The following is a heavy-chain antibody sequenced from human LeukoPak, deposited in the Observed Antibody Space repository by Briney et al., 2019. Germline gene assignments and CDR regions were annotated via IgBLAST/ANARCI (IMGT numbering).Heavy chain of an antibody. CDR3: ARVGTTVTHTPGYFDY. CDR2: IYHTGST. D-gene: IGHD4-11*01. CDR1: GSSISSSIW. J-gene: IGHJ4*02. Sequence: PSGTLSLACAVSGSSISSSIWWTWVRQPPGKGLEWIGEIYHTGSTNYNPSLKSRVTISVDKSKNQFSLKLSSVTAADTAVYYCARVGTTVTHTPGYFDYWGQGTLVTVSS. V-gene: IGHV4-4*02.